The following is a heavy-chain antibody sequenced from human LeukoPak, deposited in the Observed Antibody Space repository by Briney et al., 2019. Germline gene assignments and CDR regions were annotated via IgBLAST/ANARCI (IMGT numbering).Heavy chain of an antibody. Sequence: ASVKVSCKASGYTFTSSHVHWVRQAPGQGLEWMGIINCGDGYTNYAQKFQGRVSVTSDTSTSTIYMELSSLRAEDTAIYYCARDRGGSYSIDYWGQGTLVTVSS. V-gene: IGHV1-46*01. CDR2: INCGDGYT. J-gene: IGHJ4*02. CDR3: ARDRGGSYSIDY. CDR1: GYTFTSSH. D-gene: IGHD1-26*01.